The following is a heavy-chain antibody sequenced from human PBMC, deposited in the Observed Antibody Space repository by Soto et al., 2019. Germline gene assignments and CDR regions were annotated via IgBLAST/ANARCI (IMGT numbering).Heavy chain of an antibody. Sequence: QVQLQESGPGLVKPSQTLSLTCSVSGGSISSGDYYWSWIRQPPGKGLEWIGYIYYSGSTYYNPSLTSRATISVDTSKNQFSLKLSSVTAADTAVYYCARERPDGARLDPWGQGTLVTVSS. D-gene: IGHD6-6*01. CDR2: IYYSGST. V-gene: IGHV4-30-4*01. J-gene: IGHJ5*02. CDR1: GGSISSGDYY. CDR3: ARERPDGARLDP.